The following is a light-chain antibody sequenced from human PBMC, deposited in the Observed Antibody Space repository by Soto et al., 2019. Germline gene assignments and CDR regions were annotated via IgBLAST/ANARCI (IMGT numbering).Light chain of an antibody. CDR2: GAS. CDR1: QSVSSN. Sequence: EIVMTQSPATLSVSPGERATLSCRASQSVSSNLAWYQQKPGQAPRLLIYGASTRATGIPARFSGSWSGTEFTLTISSLQSEDFAVDFCEQYNNWPLTFGGGTKVEIK. CDR3: EQYNNWPLT. J-gene: IGKJ4*01. V-gene: IGKV3-15*01.